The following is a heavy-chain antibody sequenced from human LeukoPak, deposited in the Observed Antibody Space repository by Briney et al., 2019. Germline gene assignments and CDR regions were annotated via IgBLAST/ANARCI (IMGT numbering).Heavy chain of an antibody. CDR1: GFTFSSYG. CDR3: AKPHDSSGYFLPFDS. J-gene: IGHJ4*02. D-gene: IGHD3-22*01. V-gene: IGHV3-30*18. CDR2: MSSDGSYT. Sequence: GGSLRLSCAASGFTFSSYGLHWVRQAPGKGLEWLAVMSSDGSYTYYADSVKGRFTISRDISKRTLSLQMNSLRAEDTALYYCAKPHDSSGYFLPFDSWGQGTLVTVSS.